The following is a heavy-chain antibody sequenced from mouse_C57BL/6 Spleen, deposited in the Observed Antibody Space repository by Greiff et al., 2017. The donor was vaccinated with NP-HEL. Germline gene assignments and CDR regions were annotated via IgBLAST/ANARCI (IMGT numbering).Heavy chain of an antibody. CDR1: GYTFTSYW. CDR3: ARSLYDYEDAMDY. D-gene: IGHD2-4*01. CDR2: IDPSDSYT. J-gene: IGHJ4*01. Sequence: QVQLKQPGAELVRPGTSVKLSCKASGYTFTSYWMHWVKQRPGQGLEWIGVIDPSDSYTNYNQKFKGKATLTVDTSSSTAYMQLSSLTSEDSAVYYCARSLYDYEDAMDYWGQGTSVTVSS. V-gene: IGHV1-59*01.